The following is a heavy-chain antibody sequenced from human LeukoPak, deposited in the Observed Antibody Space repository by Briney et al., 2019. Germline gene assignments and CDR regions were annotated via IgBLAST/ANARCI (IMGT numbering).Heavy chain of an antibody. J-gene: IGHJ3*02. CDR3: AKVSYYYDSWGAFDI. V-gene: IGHV3-30*18. CDR1: GFTFSSYG. D-gene: IGHD3-22*01. Sequence: GGSLRLSCAASGFTFSSYGMHWVRQAPGKGLEWVAVISYDGSNKYYADSVKGRFTISRDNSKNTLYLQMNSLRAEDTAAYYCAKVSYYYDSWGAFDIWGQGTMVTVSS. CDR2: ISYDGSNK.